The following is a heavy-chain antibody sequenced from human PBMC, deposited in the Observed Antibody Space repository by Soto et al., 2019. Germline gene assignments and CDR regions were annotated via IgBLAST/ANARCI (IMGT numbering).Heavy chain of an antibody. CDR2: ISGSGGST. D-gene: IGHD6-13*01. CDR1: GFTFSSYA. Sequence: EVQLLESGGGLVQPGGSLRLSCAASGFTFSSYAMSWVRQAPGKGLEWVSAISGSGGSTYYADSVKGRFTISRDNSKNTLYLQMNSLRAEDTAVYYCATSLGAAGPWDPYYYYYGMDVWGQGTTVTVSS. V-gene: IGHV3-23*01. J-gene: IGHJ6*02. CDR3: ATSLGAAGPWDPYYYYYGMDV.